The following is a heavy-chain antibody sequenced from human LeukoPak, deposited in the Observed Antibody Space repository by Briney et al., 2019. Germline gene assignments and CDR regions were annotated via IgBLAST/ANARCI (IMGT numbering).Heavy chain of an antibody. CDR3: AKGAPGGWVQQEAYYFDY. J-gene: IGHJ4*02. Sequence: GGSLRLSCAASGFTFDDYAMHWVRQAPGKGLEWVSGISWNSGSIGYADSVKGRFTISRDNAKNSLYLQMNSLRAEDTALYYCAKGAPGGWVQQEAYYFDYWGQGTLVTVSS. CDR2: ISWNSGSI. D-gene: IGHD1-1*01. V-gene: IGHV3-9*01. CDR1: GFTFDDYA.